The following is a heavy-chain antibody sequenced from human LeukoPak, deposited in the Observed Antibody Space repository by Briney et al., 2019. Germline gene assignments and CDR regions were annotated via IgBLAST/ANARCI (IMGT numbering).Heavy chain of an antibody. D-gene: IGHD1-26*01. J-gene: IGHJ4*02. CDR3: ARGGSYSFDY. V-gene: IGHV3-74*01. Sequence: GGSLRLSCAASGFTFSSNWMNWVRQDPGKGLVWVSRINSGGSSTSYADSVEGRFTISRDYAKKLQYLLMNSLGAEETAAYYCARGGSYSFDYWGQGTLVTVSS. CDR2: INSGGSST. CDR1: GFTFSSNW.